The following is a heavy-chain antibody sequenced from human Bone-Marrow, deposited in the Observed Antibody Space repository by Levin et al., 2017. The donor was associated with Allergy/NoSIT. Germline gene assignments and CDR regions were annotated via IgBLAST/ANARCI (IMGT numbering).Heavy chain of an antibody. CDR1: GFTVSSNY. CDR3: ARTSIVGAKAQYTDY. J-gene: IGHJ4*02. V-gene: IGHV3-53*01. CDR2: IYSGGST. D-gene: IGHD1-26*01. Sequence: GESLKISCAASGFTVSSNYMSWVRQAPGKGLEWVSVIYSGGSTYYADSVKGRFTISRDNSKNTLYLQMNSLRAEDTAVYYCARTSIVGAKAQYTDYWGQGTLVTVSS.